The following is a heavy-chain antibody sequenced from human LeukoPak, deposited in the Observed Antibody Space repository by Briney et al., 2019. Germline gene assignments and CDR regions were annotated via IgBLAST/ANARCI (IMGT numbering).Heavy chain of an antibody. CDR2: INQDGGDK. J-gene: IGHJ6*02. V-gene: IGHV3-7*01. CDR1: GFTFSNYW. D-gene: IGHD6-13*01. CDR3: AKDRHHSSPVGYYYYYGMDV. Sequence: GGSLRLSCAASGFTFSNYWMSWVRQAPGKGLEWVAIINQDGGDKYYVDSVKGRFTISRDNAKNSLYLQMNSLRAEDTAVYYCAKDRHHSSPVGYYYYYGMDVWGQGTTVTVSS.